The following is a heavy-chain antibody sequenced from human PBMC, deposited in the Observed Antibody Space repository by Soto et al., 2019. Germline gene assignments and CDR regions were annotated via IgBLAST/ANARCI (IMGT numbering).Heavy chain of an antibody. CDR1: GFTFSSYD. D-gene: IGHD3-3*01. CDR3: AKAGRPFYDLWSENRFDP. J-gene: IGHJ5*02. V-gene: IGHV3-23*01. CDR2: ISGSGGAT. Sequence: QAGGSLRLSCTASGFTFSSYDMTWVRQAPGKGLEWVSSISGSGGATYYADSVKGRFTISRDDSKNTLFLQMDSLRAEDTALYYCAKAGRPFYDLWSENRFDPWGQGTLVTVLL.